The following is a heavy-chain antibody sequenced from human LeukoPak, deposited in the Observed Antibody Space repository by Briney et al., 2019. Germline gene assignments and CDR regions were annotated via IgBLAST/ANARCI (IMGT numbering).Heavy chain of an antibody. CDR2: IWYDGSNK. J-gene: IGHJ6*03. V-gene: IGHV3-33*06. Sequence: GGSLRLSCAASGFTFSSYGMHWVRQAPGKGLGWVAVIWYDGSNKYYADSVKGRFTISRDNSKNTLYLQMNSLRAEDTAVYYCAKARRNYYYYMDVWGKGTTVTVSS. CDR3: AKARRNYYYYMDV. CDR1: GFTFSSYG.